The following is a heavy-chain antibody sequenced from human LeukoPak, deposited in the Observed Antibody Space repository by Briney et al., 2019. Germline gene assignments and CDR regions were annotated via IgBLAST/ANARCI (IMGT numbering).Heavy chain of an antibody. D-gene: IGHD5-24*01. J-gene: IGHJ4*02. CDR3: ARSRGWLQSHPLGY. Sequence: SETLSLTCTVSGGSIGSSSYYWGWIRQPPGKGLEWIGSIYYSGSTYYNPSLKSRVTISVDTSKNQFSLKLSSVTAADTAVYYCARSRGWLQSHPLGYWGQGTLVAVSS. CDR2: IYYSGST. V-gene: IGHV4-39*07. CDR1: GGSIGSSSYY.